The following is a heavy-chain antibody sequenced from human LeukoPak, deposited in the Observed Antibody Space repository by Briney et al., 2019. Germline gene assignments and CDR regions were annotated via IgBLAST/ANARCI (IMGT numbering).Heavy chain of an antibody. CDR1: GGSISTTHW. CDR3: ARDQWLLRGGDHDAFDI. J-gene: IGHJ3*02. V-gene: IGHV4-4*02. D-gene: IGHD6-19*01. CDR2: IFHSGTT. Sequence: SSGTLSLTCAVSGGSISTTHWWSWVRQPPGKGLEWIGEIFHSGTTNYNPSLKSRVTISIDKSKNQFSLKLSSVTAADTAVYYCARDQWLLRGGDHDAFDIWGRGTMVTVSS.